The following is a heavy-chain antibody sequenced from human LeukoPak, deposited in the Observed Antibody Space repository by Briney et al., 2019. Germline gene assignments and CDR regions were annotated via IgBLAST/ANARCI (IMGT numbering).Heavy chain of an antibody. CDR1: GFTFSTYA. D-gene: IGHD3-16*01. CDR3: AKPPDDPRDYYGMDV. Sequence: GGFLRLSCAASGFTFSTYAMTWVRQAPGKGLEWVSGISTSGDRTYYADSVKGRFTISRDNSKNTLYLQMNSLRAEDTAVYYCAKPPDDPRDYYGMDVWGQGTTVTVSS. CDR2: ISTSGDRT. V-gene: IGHV3-23*01. J-gene: IGHJ6*02.